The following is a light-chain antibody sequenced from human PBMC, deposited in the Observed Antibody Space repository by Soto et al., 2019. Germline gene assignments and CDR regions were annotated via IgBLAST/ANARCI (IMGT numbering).Light chain of an antibody. J-gene: IGLJ3*02. CDR2: SNN. CDR3: AAWDDSLNGPV. CDR1: SSNLGSNT. V-gene: IGLV1-44*01. Sequence: QSVLTQPPSASGTPGQRVTISCSGSSSNLGSNTVHWYQQLPGTAPKLLIYSNNQRPSGVPDRFSGSKSGTSASLAISGLQSEDEADYYCAAWDDSLNGPVFGGGTQLTVL.